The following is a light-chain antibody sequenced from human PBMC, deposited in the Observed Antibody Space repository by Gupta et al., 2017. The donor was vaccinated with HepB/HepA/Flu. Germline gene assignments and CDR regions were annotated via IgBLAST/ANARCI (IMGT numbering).Light chain of an antibody. Sequence: SHELTQPPSVSLSPAQTASITCSGDKLGDKYACWYEQKPGQSPVLVIYQVSKRPSGIPDRFTGSNTGNTATRTISGTQAMDEADYYCQAWDSSTGVFGTGTKVTVL. CDR2: QVS. CDR1: KLGDKY. CDR3: QAWDSSTGV. V-gene: IGLV3-1*01. J-gene: IGLJ1*01.